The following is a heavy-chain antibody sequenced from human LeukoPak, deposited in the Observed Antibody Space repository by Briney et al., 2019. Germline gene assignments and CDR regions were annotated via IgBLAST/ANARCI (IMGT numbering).Heavy chain of an antibody. J-gene: IGHJ3*02. Sequence: GESLKISCKGSGYSFTNYWIGWVRQMPGKGLEWMGIIYPGDSDTRYSPSFQGQVTISSDKSITTAYLQWSSLKASDTAMYYRARRSLGLHAFDIWAKGQCSPTLQ. CDR1: GYSFTNYW. CDR2: IYPGDSDT. V-gene: IGHV5-51*01. CDR3: ARRSLGLHAFDI.